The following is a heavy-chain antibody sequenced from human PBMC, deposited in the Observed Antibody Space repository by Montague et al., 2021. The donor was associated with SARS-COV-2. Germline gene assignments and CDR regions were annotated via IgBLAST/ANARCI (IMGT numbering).Heavy chain of an antibody. CDR1: GLTFSNYA. CDR2: ISGSGGTT. J-gene: IGHJ3*02. CDR3: ANPKGAFDI. V-gene: IGHV3-23*01. Sequence: SLRLSCAASGLTFSNYAMSWVRQAPGKGPECVSGISGSGGTTYXXDSVKGRFTISRDNSENTLYLQMNSLRAEDTAVYYCANPKGAFDIWGQGTTVTVSS.